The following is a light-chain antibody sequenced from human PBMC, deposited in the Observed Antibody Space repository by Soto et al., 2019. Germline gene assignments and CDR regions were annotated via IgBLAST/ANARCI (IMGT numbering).Light chain of an antibody. J-gene: IGKJ1*01. V-gene: IGKV3-20*01. Sequence: ELVLTQSPGILSLSPGERATLSCRASQSVSNDFLAWYQQKPGQAPRLLIYGASTRATDVPDRFSGSGSGADFTISISRLEPEDFVVYYCQQYGSSPPRTFGQGTKVEMK. CDR1: QSVSNDF. CDR2: GAS. CDR3: QQYGSSPPRT.